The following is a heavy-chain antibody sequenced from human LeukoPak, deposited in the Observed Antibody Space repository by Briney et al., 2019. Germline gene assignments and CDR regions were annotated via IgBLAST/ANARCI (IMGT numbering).Heavy chain of an antibody. CDR1: GYSISSGYY. J-gene: IGHJ4*02. D-gene: IGHD5-24*01. V-gene: IGHV4-38-2*02. CDR2: IYHSGST. CDR3: ARHSLGDGYNYYFDY. Sequence: SETLSLTCTVSGYSISSGYYWGWIRQPPGQGLEWIGSIYHSGSTYYNPSLKSRVTISVDTSKNQFSLKLSSVTAADTAVYYCARHSLGDGYNYYFDYWGQGTLVTVSS.